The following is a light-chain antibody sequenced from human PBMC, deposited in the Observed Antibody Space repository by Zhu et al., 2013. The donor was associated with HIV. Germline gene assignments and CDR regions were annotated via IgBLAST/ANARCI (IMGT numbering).Light chain of an antibody. CDR3: QQYSTQRT. CDR1: QSISSW. J-gene: IGKJ1*01. Sequence: DIQMTQSPSTLSASVGDRVTITCRASQSISSWLAWYQQKPGKAPKLLIYKASYLESGVPSRFSGSGSGTEFTLTISSLQPDDFATYYCQQYSTQRTFGQGTKVEIK. V-gene: IGKV1-5*03. CDR2: KAS.